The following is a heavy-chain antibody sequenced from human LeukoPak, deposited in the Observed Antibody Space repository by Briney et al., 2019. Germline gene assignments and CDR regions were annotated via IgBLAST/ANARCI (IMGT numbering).Heavy chain of an antibody. CDR1: GYSISSGYY. V-gene: IGHV4-4*07. CDR3: ARVSTSGDSHFDY. Sequence: SETLSLTCTVSGYSISSGYYWGWIRQPAGKGLEWIGRMYTSGSTNYNPSLKSRVTMSVDTSKNQFSLKLSSVTAADTAVYYCARVSTSGDSHFDYWGQGTLVTVSS. CDR2: MYTSGST. J-gene: IGHJ4*02. D-gene: IGHD2-21*02.